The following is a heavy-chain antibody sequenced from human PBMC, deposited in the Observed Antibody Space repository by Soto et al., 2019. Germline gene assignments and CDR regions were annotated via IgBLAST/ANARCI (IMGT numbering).Heavy chain of an antibody. D-gene: IGHD1-26*01. Sequence: SQTLSLTCAISGDSVSSNSAAWSWIRQSPSRGLEWLGRTYYKSKWYNDYAVSVKSRIIINPDTSKNQFSLQLNSVTREDTAVYYFAVGTHAIPRPFNYWGQGTQGTVTS. V-gene: IGHV6-1*01. CDR3: AVGTHAIPRPFNY. CDR1: GDSVSSNSAA. J-gene: IGHJ4*02. CDR2: TYYKSKWYN.